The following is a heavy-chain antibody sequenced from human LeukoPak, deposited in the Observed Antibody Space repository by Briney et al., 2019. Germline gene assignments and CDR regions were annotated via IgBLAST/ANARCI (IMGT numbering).Heavy chain of an antibody. CDR1: GYTFTRYD. J-gene: IGHJ5*02. CDR2: MNPNSGNT. D-gene: IGHD6-19*01. CDR3: ARGGRPGIAVANWFDP. Sequence: RGASVKVSCKASGYTFTRYDINWVRQAPGQGIEWMGWMNPNSGNTGYAQKFQGRVTMTRNTSISTAYMELSSLRSEDTAVYYCARGGRPGIAVANWFDPWGQGTLVTVSS. V-gene: IGHV1-8*01.